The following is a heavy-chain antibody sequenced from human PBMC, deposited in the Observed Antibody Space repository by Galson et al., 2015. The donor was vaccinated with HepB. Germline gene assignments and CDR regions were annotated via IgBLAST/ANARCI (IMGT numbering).Heavy chain of an antibody. CDR3: ARDREYSSSFPDY. CDR1: GFTFSDYY. Sequence: SLRLSCAASGFTFSDYYMSWIRQAPGKGLEWVSYISSSSSYTNYADSVKGRFTISRDNAKNSLYLQMNSLRAEDTAVYYCARDREYSSSFPDYWGQGTLVTVSS. D-gene: IGHD6-6*01. V-gene: IGHV3-11*06. CDR2: ISSSSSYT. J-gene: IGHJ4*02.